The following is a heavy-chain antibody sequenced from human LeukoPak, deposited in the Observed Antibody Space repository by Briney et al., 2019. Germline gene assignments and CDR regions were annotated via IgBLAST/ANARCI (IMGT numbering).Heavy chain of an antibody. CDR2: ISYDGSNK. Sequence: PGGSLRLSCAAPGFTFSSYAMHWVRQAPGKGLEWVAVISYDGSNKYYADSVKGRFTISRDNSKNTLYLQMNSLRAEDTAVYYCAKDGGNWNDGRSIYYYYYMDVWGKGTTVTISS. J-gene: IGHJ6*03. CDR3: AKDGGNWNDGRSIYYYYYMDV. D-gene: IGHD1-1*01. CDR1: GFTFSSYA. V-gene: IGHV3-30*04.